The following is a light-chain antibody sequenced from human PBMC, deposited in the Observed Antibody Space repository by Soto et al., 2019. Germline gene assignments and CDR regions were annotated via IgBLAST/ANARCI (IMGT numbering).Light chain of an antibody. V-gene: IGLV1-40*01. CDR2: GNS. Sequence: QSVLTQPPSVSGAPGQRVTISCTGSSSNIGAGYDVDWYQQLPGTAPKLLIYGNSNRPSGVPDRFSGSKSGTSASLAITGLQAEDEADYYCQSYDSSLREVFGGGTKVTVL. J-gene: IGLJ2*01. CDR1: SSNIGAGYD. CDR3: QSYDSSLREV.